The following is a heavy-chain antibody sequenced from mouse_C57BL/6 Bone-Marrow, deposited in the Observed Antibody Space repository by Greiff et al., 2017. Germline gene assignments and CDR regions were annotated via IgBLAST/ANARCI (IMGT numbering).Heavy chain of an antibody. CDR3: ARAPIYYYVSSWYFDV. CDR2: INPSTGGT. V-gene: IGHV1-42*01. J-gene: IGHJ1*03. Sequence: VQLQQSGPELVKPGASVKISCKASGYSFTGYYMNWVKQSPEKSLEWIGEINPSTGGTTYNQKFKAKATLTVDKSSSTAYMQLKSLTSEDSAVYYCARAPIYYYVSSWYFDVWGTGTTVTVSS. CDR1: GYSFTGYY. D-gene: IGHD1-1*01.